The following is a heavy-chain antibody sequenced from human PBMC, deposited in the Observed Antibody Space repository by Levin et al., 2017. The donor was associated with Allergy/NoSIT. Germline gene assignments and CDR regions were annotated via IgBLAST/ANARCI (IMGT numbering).Heavy chain of an antibody. CDR1: GGTFSSYA. CDR3: AGDHPAGGGFFDY. D-gene: IGHD3-16*01. Sequence: ASVKVSCKASGGTFSSYAISWVRQAPGQGLEWMGGIIPIFGTANYAQKFQGRVTITADESTSTAYMELSSLRSEDTAVYYCAGDHPAGGGFFDYWGQGTLVTVSS. CDR2: IIPIFGTA. V-gene: IGHV1-69*13. J-gene: IGHJ4*02.